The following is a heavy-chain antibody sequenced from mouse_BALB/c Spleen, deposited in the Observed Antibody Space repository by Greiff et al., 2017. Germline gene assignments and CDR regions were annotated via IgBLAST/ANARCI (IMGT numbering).Heavy chain of an antibody. V-gene: IGHV7-3*02. CDR3: ARVLRSWCAY. J-gene: IGHJ3*01. D-gene: IGHD2-12*01. CDR1: GFTFTDYY. CDR2: IRNKANGYTT. Sequence: EVHLVESGGGLVQPGGSLRLSCATSGFTFTDYYMSWVRQPPGKALEWLGFIRNKANGYTTEYSASVKGRFTISRDNSQSILYLQMNTLRAEDSATYYCARVLRSWCAYWGQGTLVTVSA.